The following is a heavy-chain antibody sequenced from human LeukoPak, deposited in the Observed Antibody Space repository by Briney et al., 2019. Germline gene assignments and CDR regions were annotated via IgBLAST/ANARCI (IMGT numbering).Heavy chain of an antibody. D-gene: IGHD6-13*01. J-gene: IGHJ5*02. CDR2: ISGSGGST. CDR3: ARDSSRNYNWFDP. V-gene: IGHV3-23*01. CDR1: GFTFSSYA. Sequence: PGGSLRLSCAASGFTFSSYAMSWVRQAPGKGLEWVSDISGSGGSTYYADSVKGRFTISRDNAKNSLYLQMNSLRAEDTAVYYCARDSSRNYNWFDPWGQGTLVTVSS.